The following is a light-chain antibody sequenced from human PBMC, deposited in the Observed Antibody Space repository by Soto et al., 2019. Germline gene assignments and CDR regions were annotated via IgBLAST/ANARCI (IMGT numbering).Light chain of an antibody. CDR2: LEGSGSY. Sequence: QPVLTQSSPASASLGSSVRLTCSLSSGHSSYIIAWHQQQPGEAPRYLMKLEGSGSYNKGSGIPDRFSGSSSGADRYLTISNLQSEDEADYYCETWDSNIVVFGGGTKRPS. J-gene: IGLJ2*01. CDR3: ETWDSNIVV. CDR1: SGHSSYI. V-gene: IGLV4-60*03.